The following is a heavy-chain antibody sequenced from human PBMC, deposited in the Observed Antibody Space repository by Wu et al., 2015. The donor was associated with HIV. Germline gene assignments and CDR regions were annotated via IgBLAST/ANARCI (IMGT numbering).Heavy chain of an antibody. Sequence: QVQLVQSGAEVKRSGASVKVSCTASGYSFTNFDINWVRQAPGQGLEWMGRIIPMYGTTNYAQRFLGTVTMTADESMSTAYMELSSLRSEDTAVYYCARDSLGYKYGYLVYWGQGTLVTVSS. J-gene: IGHJ4*02. V-gene: IGHV1-69*18. CDR3: ARDSLGYKYGYLVY. CDR2: IIPMYGTT. CDR1: GYSFTNFD. D-gene: IGHD5-12*01.